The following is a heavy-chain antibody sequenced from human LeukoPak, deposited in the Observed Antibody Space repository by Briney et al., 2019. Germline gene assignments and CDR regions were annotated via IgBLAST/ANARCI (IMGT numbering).Heavy chain of an antibody. CDR3: AGHHPRNTVDF. D-gene: IGHD2/OR15-2a*01. CDR1: GGSISSYY. Sequence: SETLSLTCTVSGGSISSYYWSWIRQPPGKGLEWTAYISDIGSINYNPSLKSRVTISLDTSKDQFSLKLSSVTAADTAVYYCAGHHPRNTVDFWGQGTLVTVSS. V-gene: IGHV4-59*08. J-gene: IGHJ4*02. CDR2: ISDIGSI.